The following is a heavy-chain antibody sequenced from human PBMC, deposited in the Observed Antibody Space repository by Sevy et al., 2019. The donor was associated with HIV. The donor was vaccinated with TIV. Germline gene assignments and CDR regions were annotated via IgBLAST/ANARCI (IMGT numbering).Heavy chain of an antibody. CDR2: ISWNSGSI. Sequence: GGSLRLSCAASGFTFDDYAMHWVRQAPGKGLEWVSGISWNSGSIGYADSVKGRFTISRDNAKNSLYLQMSSLRAEDTAVYYCAREFDGGPDYWGQGTLVTVSS. D-gene: IGHD3-9*01. J-gene: IGHJ4*02. CDR3: AREFDGGPDY. CDR1: GFTFDDYA. V-gene: IGHV3-9*01.